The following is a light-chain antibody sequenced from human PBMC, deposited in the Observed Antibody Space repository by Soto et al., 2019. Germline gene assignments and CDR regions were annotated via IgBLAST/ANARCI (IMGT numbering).Light chain of an antibody. CDR3: QQCNSWPPAYT. CDR2: GAS. J-gene: IGKJ2*01. V-gene: IGKV3-15*01. CDR1: QSVSSN. Sequence: EIVMTQSPATLSVSPGERATLSCRASQSVSSNLAWYQQKPGQTPRLLIYGASTRATGVPARFSGSGSGTDFTLTISSLQSEDFAVYYCQQCNSWPPAYTFGQGTKLEIK.